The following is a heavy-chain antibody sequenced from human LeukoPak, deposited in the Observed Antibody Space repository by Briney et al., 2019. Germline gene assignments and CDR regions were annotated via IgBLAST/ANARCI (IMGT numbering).Heavy chain of an antibody. CDR1: GFTFSTYW. CDR3: ASQADSAYGDYN. Sequence: PGGSLRLSCAASGFTFSTYWMSWVRQAPGKGLEWVANIKQDGSEKYYVDSVKGRFTLSRDNAKNSLYLQMNSLRAEDTAVYYCASQADSAYGDYNWGQGTLVTVSS. J-gene: IGHJ4*02. CDR2: IKQDGSEK. V-gene: IGHV3-7*02. D-gene: IGHD4-17*01.